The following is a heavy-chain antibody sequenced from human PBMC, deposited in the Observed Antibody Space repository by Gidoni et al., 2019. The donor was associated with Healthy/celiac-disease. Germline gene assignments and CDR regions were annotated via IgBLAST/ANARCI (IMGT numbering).Heavy chain of an antibody. Sequence: QVQLQESGPGLVKPSQTLSLTCTLSGGSIRSGGYYWRWIRQHPGKGLEWIGYIYYSGSTYYYPSLKSRVTISVDTSKNQFSLKLSSVTAADTSVYYCAITLWFGELLNWFDPWGQGTLVTVSS. CDR1: GGSIRSGGYY. CDR3: AITLWFGELLNWFDP. CDR2: IYYSGST. J-gene: IGHJ5*02. D-gene: IGHD3-10*01. V-gene: IGHV4-31*03.